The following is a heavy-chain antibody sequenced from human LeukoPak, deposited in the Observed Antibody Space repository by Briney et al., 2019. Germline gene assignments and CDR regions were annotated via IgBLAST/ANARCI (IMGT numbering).Heavy chain of an antibody. Sequence: PGCSLTLSCPASRFTFSRYGMSWVRQAPGKGREGVSAISGNGGTTYYADSVKGRFTISRDNSKNTLYLQMNSPRAEDTAVYYCAKALGAGYSCGSLDPWGQGTLVTVSS. CDR2: ISGNGGTT. CDR1: RFTFSRYG. D-gene: IGHD2-21*01. CDR3: AKALGAGYSCGSLDP. J-gene: IGHJ5*02. V-gene: IGHV3-23*01.